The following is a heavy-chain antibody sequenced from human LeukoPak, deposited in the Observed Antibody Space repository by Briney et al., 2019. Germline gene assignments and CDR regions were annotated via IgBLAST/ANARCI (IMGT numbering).Heavy chain of an antibody. CDR3: ALGYSGYDSYYFDY. CDR2: IYYSGST. V-gene: IGHV4-59*01. CDR1: GGSISSYY. Sequence: SETLSLTCTVSGGSISSYYWSWLRQPPGKGLEWIGYIYYSGSTNYNPSLKSRVTISVDTSKNQFSLKLSSVTAADTAVYYCALGYSGYDSYYFDYWGQGTLVTVSS. D-gene: IGHD5-12*01. J-gene: IGHJ4*02.